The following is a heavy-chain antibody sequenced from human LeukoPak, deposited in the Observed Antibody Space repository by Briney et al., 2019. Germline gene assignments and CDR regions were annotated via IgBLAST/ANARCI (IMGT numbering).Heavy chain of an antibody. J-gene: IGHJ5*02. Sequence: SETLSLTCTVSGGSISSYYGSWIRQPPGKGLEWIGHIYYSGSTNYNPSLKGRVTISADTSKNQFSLKLSSVTAADTAVYYCARRNYGSGSYYNDWFDPWGRGTLVTVSS. CDR2: IYYSGST. CDR1: GGSISSYY. V-gene: IGHV4-59*08. CDR3: ARRNYGSGSYYNDWFDP. D-gene: IGHD3-10*01.